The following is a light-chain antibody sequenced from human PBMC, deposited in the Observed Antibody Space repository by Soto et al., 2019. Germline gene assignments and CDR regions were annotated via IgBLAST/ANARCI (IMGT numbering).Light chain of an antibody. CDR3: QQYNNYIS. V-gene: IGKV1-5*03. J-gene: IGKJ3*01. CDR1: QGINSW. CDR2: KAS. Sequence: DIQMTQSPSTLSASVGDRVTITCRASQGINSWLAWYQQKPGKAPNLLIYKASSLESGVPSRFSGSGSGTEFTLTISSLQPDDFATYYCQQYNNYISFGPGTKVDIK.